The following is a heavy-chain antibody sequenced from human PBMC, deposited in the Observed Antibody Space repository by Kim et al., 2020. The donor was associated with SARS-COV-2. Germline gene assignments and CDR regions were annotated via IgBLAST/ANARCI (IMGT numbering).Heavy chain of an antibody. Sequence: GGSLRLSCAASGFTFSSYAMHWVRQAPGKGLEWVAVISYDGSNKYYADSVKGRFTISRDNSKNTLYLQMNSLRAEDTAVYYCASPGKGYSYGYAYFDYWGQGTLVTVSS. J-gene: IGHJ4*02. V-gene: IGHV3-30*04. CDR1: GFTFSSYA. CDR2: ISYDGSNK. D-gene: IGHD5-18*01. CDR3: ASPGKGYSYGYAYFDY.